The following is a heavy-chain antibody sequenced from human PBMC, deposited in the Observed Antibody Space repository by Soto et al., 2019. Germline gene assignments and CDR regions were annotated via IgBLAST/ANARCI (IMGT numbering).Heavy chain of an antibody. CDR2: ISSSGSTI. CDR1: GFTFSSYA. V-gene: IGHV3-48*03. J-gene: IGHJ4*02. Sequence: PGGSLRLSCAASGFTFSSYAMTWVRQAPGKGLEWISYISSSGSTIYYADSVKGRFTISRDNAKNSLYLQMDSLRAEDTAVYYCARVSEYASFLVDYWGQGTLVSFSS. CDR3: ARVSEYASFLVDY. D-gene: IGHD3-16*01.